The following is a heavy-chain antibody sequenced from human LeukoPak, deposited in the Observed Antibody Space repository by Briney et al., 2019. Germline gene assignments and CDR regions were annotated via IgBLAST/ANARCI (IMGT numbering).Heavy chain of an antibody. Sequence: SETLSLTCAVYGGSFSGYYWSWIRQPPGKGLEWIGEINHSGSTNYNPSLKSRVTISVDTSKNQFSLKLSSVTAADTAVRYCARVRYDSSGTDFDYWGQGTLVTVSS. D-gene: IGHD3-22*01. CDR2: INHSGST. CDR1: GGSFSGYY. CDR3: ARVRYDSSGTDFDY. V-gene: IGHV4-34*01. J-gene: IGHJ4*02.